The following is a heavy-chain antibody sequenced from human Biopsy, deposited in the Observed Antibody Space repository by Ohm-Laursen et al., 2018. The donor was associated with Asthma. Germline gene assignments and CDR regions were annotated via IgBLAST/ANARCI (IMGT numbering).Heavy chain of an antibody. CDR3: ARTYYDFLTGQVKDVFGV. J-gene: IGHJ3*01. CDR1: GYNFISFA. Sequence: GSSVKVSCKASGYNFISFAIHWVRQAPGQRLEWMGWVNTGNGDTKYSQKFQGRVTITRDTSASTAYMELRSLPSEDTATYYCARTYYDFLTGQVKDVFGVWGQGTMVTVSS. CDR2: VNTGNGDT. D-gene: IGHD3-9*01. V-gene: IGHV1-3*04.